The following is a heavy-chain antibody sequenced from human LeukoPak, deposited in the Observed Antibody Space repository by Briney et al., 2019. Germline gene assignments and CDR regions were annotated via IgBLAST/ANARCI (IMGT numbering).Heavy chain of an antibody. CDR1: GFTFSDYY. CDR2: ISSSGSTI. CDR3: ARDAIAVAGTGIDY. Sequence: GGSLSLSCAASGFTFSDYYMNWIRQAPGKGLEWVSYISSSGSTIYYADSVKGRFTTSRDNAKNSLYLQMNSLRAEDTAVYYCARDAIAVAGTGIDYWGQGTLVTVSS. J-gene: IGHJ4*02. V-gene: IGHV3-11*01. D-gene: IGHD6-19*01.